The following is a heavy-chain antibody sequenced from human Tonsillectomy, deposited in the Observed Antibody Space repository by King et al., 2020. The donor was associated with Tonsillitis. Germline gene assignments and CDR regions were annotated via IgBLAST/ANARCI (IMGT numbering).Heavy chain of an antibody. Sequence: VQLQESGPGLVKPSETLSLTCTVSGGSISSYYWSWIRQPPGKGLEWIGYIYYSGNTNYNPSLKSRVTISVETSKNQFSMKLNSVTAADTAVYYCARDIGSNIFDSWGQGTLVTVSS. D-gene: IGHD4-11*01. CDR2: IYYSGNT. CDR3: ARDIGSNIFDS. J-gene: IGHJ5*01. V-gene: IGHV4-59*01. CDR1: GGSISSYY.